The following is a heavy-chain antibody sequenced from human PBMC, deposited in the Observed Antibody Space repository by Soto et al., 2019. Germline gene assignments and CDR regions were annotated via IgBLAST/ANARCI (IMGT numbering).Heavy chain of an antibody. CDR3: ARVLTGTTFGFDP. CDR2: IIPIFGTA. J-gene: IGHJ5*02. D-gene: IGHD1-20*01. V-gene: IGHV1-69*13. CDR1: GGTLSSYA. Sequence: GASVKVSFKASGGTLSSYAISWLRQAPGQGLEWMGGIIPIFGTANYAQKFQGRVTITADESTSTAYMELSSLRSEDTAVYYCARVLTGTTFGFDPWGQGTLVTVSS.